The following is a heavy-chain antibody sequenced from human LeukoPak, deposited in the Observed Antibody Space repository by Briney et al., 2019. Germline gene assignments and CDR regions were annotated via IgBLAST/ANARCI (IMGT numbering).Heavy chain of an antibody. J-gene: IGHJ4*02. D-gene: IGHD3-22*01. CDR2: IYYSGST. CDR3: ARGGGYYDSSGYYGFPYYFDY. CDR1: GGSISSSTYY. V-gene: IGHV4-39*01. Sequence: PSETLSLTCTVSGGSISSSTYYWGWIRQPPGKGLEWIGTIYYSGSTYYNPSLKSRVTISVDTSKNQFSLKLSSVTAADTAVYYCARGGGYYDSSGYYGFPYYFDYWGQGTLVTVSS.